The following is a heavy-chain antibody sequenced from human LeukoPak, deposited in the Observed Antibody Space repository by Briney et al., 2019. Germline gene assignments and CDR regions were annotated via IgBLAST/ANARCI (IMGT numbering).Heavy chain of an antibody. D-gene: IGHD6-13*01. Sequence: ASVKVSCKASGYTFTSYGISWVRQAPGQGLEWMGWISAYNGNTNYAQQLQGRVNMTTDTSPSTAYMELRRLRSDDTAVCYCARDKGVAAAEGDNWFDPWGQGTLVTVSS. CDR2: ISAYNGNT. CDR3: ARDKGVAAAEGDNWFDP. V-gene: IGHV1-18*01. J-gene: IGHJ5*02. CDR1: GYTFTSYG.